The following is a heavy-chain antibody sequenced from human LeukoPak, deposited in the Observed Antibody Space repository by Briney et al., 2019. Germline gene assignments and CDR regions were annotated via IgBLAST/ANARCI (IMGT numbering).Heavy chain of an antibody. CDR3: AREFRIPPAATEGQYLFGMDV. D-gene: IGHD2-2*01. V-gene: IGHV4-4*07. Sequence: SETLSLTCTVSGASISPSYWTWIRQPAGKGLEWIGQISDSGTANYNPSLKSRVTISLDTSENQVSLRLSSVTAADTAVYYCAREFRIPPAATEGQYLFGMDVWGQGTTVTVSS. CDR2: ISDSGTA. J-gene: IGHJ6*02. CDR1: GASISPSY.